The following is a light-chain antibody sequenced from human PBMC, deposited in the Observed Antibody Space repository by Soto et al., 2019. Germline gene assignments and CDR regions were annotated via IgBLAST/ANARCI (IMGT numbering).Light chain of an antibody. V-gene: IGKV1-5*03. J-gene: IGKJ1*01. CDR1: QSISVW. CDR3: QHYNSYSEA. CDR2: KAS. Sequence: DIEMTHSPSTLSASVGDRVTITCRASQSISVWLAWYQQKAGKAPKLLIYKASTLKSGVPSRFRGSGSGTEFTLTISSLKPDDFATYYCQHYNSYSEAFGQGTKVDIK.